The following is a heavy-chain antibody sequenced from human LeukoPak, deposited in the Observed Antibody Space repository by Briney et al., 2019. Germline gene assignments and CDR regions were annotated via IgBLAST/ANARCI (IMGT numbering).Heavy chain of an antibody. CDR2: IHRSGSP. D-gene: IGHD1-14*01. CDR3: AREILGGFNPGAY. Sequence: SETLSLTCTVSLNSTTSNLWSCVRQPPGKGLEWIGEIHRSGSPNYNPSLPSRVTISIDRSRNQIVLELSSVTAADTAVYYCAREILGGFNPGAYWGQGTLVTVSS. V-gene: IGHV4-4*02. CDR1: LNSTTSNL. J-gene: IGHJ4*02.